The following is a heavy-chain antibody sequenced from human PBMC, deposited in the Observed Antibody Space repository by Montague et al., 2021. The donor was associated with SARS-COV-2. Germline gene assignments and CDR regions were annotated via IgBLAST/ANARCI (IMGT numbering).Heavy chain of an antibody. J-gene: IGHJ3*01. CDR1: SGSFSDYY. CDR3: ARGQVTISGVLIFIPAAGPLDV. D-gene: IGHD3-3*01. CDR2: INHTGSA. Sequence: SETLSLTCAVYSGSFSDYYWTWVRRPPGKGLEWIGEINHTGSANYNPSLKSRVTLSKDTSKNQFSLKFQYLTAADTAVYYCARGQVTISGVLIFIPAAGPLDVWGQGTLVTVSS. V-gene: IGHV4-34*01.